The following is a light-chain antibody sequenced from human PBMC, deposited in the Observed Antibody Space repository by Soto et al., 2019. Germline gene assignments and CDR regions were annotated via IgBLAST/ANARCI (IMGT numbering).Light chain of an antibody. J-gene: IGLJ1*01. V-gene: IGLV2-8*01. CDR3: SSDAGNYNYV. CDR1: SSDVGGYDH. CDR2: EVT. Sequence: QSVLTQPRSASGSPGQSVTIPCTGTSSDVGGYDHVSWYQQHPGKAPKLIIYEVTKRPAGVPDRFSGSKSGNTASLTVSGLQAEDEADYYCSSDAGNYNYVFGTGTKVTVL.